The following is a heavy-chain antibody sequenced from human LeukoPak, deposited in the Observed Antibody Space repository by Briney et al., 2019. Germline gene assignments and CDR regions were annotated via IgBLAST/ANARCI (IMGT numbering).Heavy chain of an antibody. V-gene: IGHV4-61*02. CDR3: ARLAAAGTYYYYYYYMDV. Sequence: SETLSLTCTVSGGSISSGSYYWSWIRQPAGKGLEWIGRIYTSGSTNYNPSLKSRVTISVDTSKNQFSLKLSSVTAADTAVYYCARLAAAGTYYYYYYYMDVWGKGTTVTVSS. J-gene: IGHJ6*03. CDR1: GGSISSGSYY. D-gene: IGHD6-13*01. CDR2: IYTSGST.